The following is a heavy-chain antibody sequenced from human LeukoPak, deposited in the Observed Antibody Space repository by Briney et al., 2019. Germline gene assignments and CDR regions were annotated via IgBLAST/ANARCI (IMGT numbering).Heavy chain of an antibody. CDR1: GFIFSDYG. CDR3: AKEGYYGSGSYAYYYMDV. Sequence: GGSLRLSCAPSGFIFSDYGIHWVRQAPGKGLEWVAFIRYDGSNKYYADSVKGRFTISRDNSKNTLYLQMNSLRAEDTAVYYCAKEGYYGSGSYAYYYMDVWGKGTTVTISS. V-gene: IGHV3-30*02. CDR2: IRYDGSNK. J-gene: IGHJ6*03. D-gene: IGHD3-10*01.